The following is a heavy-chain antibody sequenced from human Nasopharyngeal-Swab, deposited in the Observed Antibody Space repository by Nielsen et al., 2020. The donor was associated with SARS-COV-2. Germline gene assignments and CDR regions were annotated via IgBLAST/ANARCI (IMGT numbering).Heavy chain of an antibody. V-gene: IGHV2-70*01. CDR2: LYWDDVK. J-gene: IGHJ4*02. D-gene: IGHD2-15*01. Sequence: WLRQPPGKALEWLAHLYWDDVKYYSTSLKTRVTISKDTSKNQVVLTMTNVDPVDTATYYCARSSAGVADYWGQGTLVTVSS. CDR3: ARSSAGVADY.